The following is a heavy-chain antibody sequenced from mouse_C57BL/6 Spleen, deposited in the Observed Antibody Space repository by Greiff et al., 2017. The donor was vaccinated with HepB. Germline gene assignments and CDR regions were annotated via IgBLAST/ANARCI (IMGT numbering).Heavy chain of an antibody. V-gene: IGHV1-82*01. CDR2: IYPGDGDT. Sequence: VQLQQSGPELVKPGASVKISCKASGYAFSSSWMNWVKQRPGKGLEWIGRIYPGDGDTNYNGKFKGKATLTADKSSSTAYMQLSRLTSEDSAVYFCARETTVVARYYYAMDYWGQGTSVTVSS. CDR3: ARETTVVARYYYAMDY. CDR1: GYAFSSSW. D-gene: IGHD1-1*01. J-gene: IGHJ4*01.